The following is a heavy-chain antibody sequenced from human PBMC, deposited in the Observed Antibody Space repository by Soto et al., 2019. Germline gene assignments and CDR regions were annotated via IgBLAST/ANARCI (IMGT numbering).Heavy chain of an antibody. V-gene: IGHV1-69*06. CDR1: GGTFSSYA. J-gene: IGHJ4*02. CDR3: ATFEYNWNDGRWYYFDY. Sequence: QVQLVQSGAEVKKPGSSVKVSCKASGGTFSSYAISWVRQAPGQGLEWMGGIIPIFGTANYAQKFQGRVTITADNSTSTAYMELSSLRSEDTAVYYCATFEYNWNDGRWYYFDYWGQGTLVTVSS. D-gene: IGHD1-1*01. CDR2: IIPIFGTA.